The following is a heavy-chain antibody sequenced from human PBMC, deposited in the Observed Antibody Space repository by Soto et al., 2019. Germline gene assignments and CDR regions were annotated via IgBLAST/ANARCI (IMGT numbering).Heavy chain of an antibody. CDR3: ARRGLEPDY. CDR1: GYTFSNHG. Sequence: QVQLVQSGPEVKKPGASVKVSCKASGYTFSNHGITWVRQAPGQGLEWMGWISPYNGNTNYAQKLQGRVTMTTDTSTSTAYMELTSLRSDDTAIYYCARRGLEPDYWGQGTLVTGSS. CDR2: ISPYNGNT. J-gene: IGHJ4*02. V-gene: IGHV1-18*01.